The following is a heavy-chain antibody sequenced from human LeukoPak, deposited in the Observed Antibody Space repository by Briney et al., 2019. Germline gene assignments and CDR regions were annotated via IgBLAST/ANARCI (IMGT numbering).Heavy chain of an antibody. CDR2: ISYDGSNK. CDR3: ARESPVTGCTSTTCHGKDAFDI. V-gene: IGHV3-30-3*01. D-gene: IGHD2-2*01. CDR1: GFTFSSYA. Sequence: PGRSLRLSCAASGFTFSSYAMHWVRQAPGKALEWVAVISYDGSNKYYADSVKGRFTISRDNSKNTLYLQMNSLRAEDTAVYYCARESPVTGCTSTTCHGKDAFDIWGQGTVVTASS. J-gene: IGHJ3*02.